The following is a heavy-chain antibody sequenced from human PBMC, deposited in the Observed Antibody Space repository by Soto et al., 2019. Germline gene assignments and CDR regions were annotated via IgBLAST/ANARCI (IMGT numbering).Heavy chain of an antibody. CDR2: IYYSGST. CDR1: GGSISSYY. CDR3: ARVWEYYYDSSGYYPSGGYAFDI. Sequence: QVQLQESGPGLVKPSETLSLTCTVSGGSISSYYWSWIRQPPGKVLEWIGYIYYSGSTNYNPSLKSRVTISVDTSKNQFSLKLSSVTAADTAVYYCARVWEYYYDSSGYYPSGGYAFDIWGQGTMVTVSS. D-gene: IGHD3-22*01. J-gene: IGHJ3*02. V-gene: IGHV4-59*01.